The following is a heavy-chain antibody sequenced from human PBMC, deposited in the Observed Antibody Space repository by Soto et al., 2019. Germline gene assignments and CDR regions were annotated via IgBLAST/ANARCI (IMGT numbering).Heavy chain of an antibody. J-gene: IGHJ6*02. D-gene: IGHD3-3*01. CDR1: GYTFTSYY. CDR3: ASIQHYDFWSDYSTDYYGMDV. V-gene: IGHV1-46*01. Sequence: GTSVKVSCKASGYTFTSYYMHWVRQAPGQGLEWMGIINPSGGSTSYAQKFQGRGTMTRDTSTNTVYMELSSLRSEDTAVYYCASIQHYDFWSDYSTDYYGMDVWGQGTTVTVSS. CDR2: INPSGGST.